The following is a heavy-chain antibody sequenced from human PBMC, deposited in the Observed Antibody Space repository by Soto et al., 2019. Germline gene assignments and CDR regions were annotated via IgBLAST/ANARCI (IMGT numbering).Heavy chain of an antibody. CDR3: AKGRVRSIAAAAPYYFDY. CDR2: ISYDGSNK. V-gene: IGHV3-30*18. CDR1: GFTFSSYG. D-gene: IGHD6-13*01. J-gene: IGHJ4*02. Sequence: PGGSLRLSCAASGFTFSSYGMHWVRQAPGKGLEWVAVISYDGSNKYYADSVKGRFTISRDNSKNTLYLQMNSLRAEDTAVYYCAKGRVRSIAAAAPYYFDYWGQGTLVTVSS.